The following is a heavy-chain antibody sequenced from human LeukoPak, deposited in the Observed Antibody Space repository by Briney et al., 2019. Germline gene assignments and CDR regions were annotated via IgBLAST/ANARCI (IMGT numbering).Heavy chain of an antibody. V-gene: IGHV3-74*01. Sequence: PGGSLRLSCAASGFTFSSYWMHWVRQAPGKGPVWVSSINTDGSSTSYADSVKGRFTISRDNAKNTLYLQMNTLSAEDTAVYYCARGLYTSGTYYNFFDLWVQGSLVTVSS. CDR2: INTDGSST. J-gene: IGHJ5*02. D-gene: IGHD3-10*01. CDR1: GFTFSSYW. CDR3: ARGLYTSGTYYNFFDL.